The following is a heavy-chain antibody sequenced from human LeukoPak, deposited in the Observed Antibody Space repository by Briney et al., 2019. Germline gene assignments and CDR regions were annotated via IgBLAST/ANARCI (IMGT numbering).Heavy chain of an antibody. V-gene: IGHV1-24*01. Sequence: ASVKVSCKVSGYSLTALSMHWVRQTLGKGLEWMGAFDPGDAETIFAQNFQGRVTLTEDTSTDTAYMELASLRAEDTAVCYCATFVPYPDSSDFYIHAFHIWGRGTMVTVSS. CDR1: GYSLTALS. CDR3: ATFVPYPDSSDFYIHAFHI. J-gene: IGHJ3*02. CDR2: FDPGDAET. D-gene: IGHD3-22*01.